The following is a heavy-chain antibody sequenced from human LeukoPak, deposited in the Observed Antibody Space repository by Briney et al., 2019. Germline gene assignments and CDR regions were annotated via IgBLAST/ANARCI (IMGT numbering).Heavy chain of an antibody. CDR2: ISYDGSNK. Sequence: PGGSLRLSCAASGFTFSSYGMHWVRQAPGKGLEWVAVISYDGSNKYYADSVKGRFTVSRDNSKNTLYLQMNSLRAEDTAVCYCAKSRGIQLWIRPRDAFDIWGQGTMVTVSS. D-gene: IGHD5-18*01. J-gene: IGHJ3*02. CDR3: AKSRGIQLWIRPRDAFDI. V-gene: IGHV3-30*18. CDR1: GFTFSSYG.